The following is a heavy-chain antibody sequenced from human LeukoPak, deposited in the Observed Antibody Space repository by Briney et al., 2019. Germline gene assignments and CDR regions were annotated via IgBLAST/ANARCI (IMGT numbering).Heavy chain of an antibody. CDR3: ARALYYYGSGSAFDP. V-gene: IGHV4-34*01. CDR1: DGSISPYY. Sequence: PSETLSLTCTVSDGSISPYYWSWIRQPPGKGLEWIGEINHSGSTNYNPSLKSRVTISVDTSKNQFSLKLSSVTAADTAVYYCARALYYYGSGSAFDPWGQGTLVTVSS. J-gene: IGHJ5*02. D-gene: IGHD3-10*01. CDR2: INHSGST.